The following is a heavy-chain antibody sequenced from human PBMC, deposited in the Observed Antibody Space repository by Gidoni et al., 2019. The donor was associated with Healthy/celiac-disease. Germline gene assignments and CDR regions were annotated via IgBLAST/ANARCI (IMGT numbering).Heavy chain of an antibody. CDR1: GFPFSSYS. Sequence: EVQLVASGGGMVKPGGSLRLSCAASGFPFSSYSMNWVRQAPGKGLEWVSSISSSSSYIYYADSVKGRFTISRDNAKKALYLQMNSLRAEDTAVYYCASEGYCSSTSCYSDYWGQGTLVTVSS. V-gene: IGHV3-21*01. CDR3: ASEGYCSSTSCYSDY. J-gene: IGHJ4*02. CDR2: ISSSSSYI. D-gene: IGHD2-2*01.